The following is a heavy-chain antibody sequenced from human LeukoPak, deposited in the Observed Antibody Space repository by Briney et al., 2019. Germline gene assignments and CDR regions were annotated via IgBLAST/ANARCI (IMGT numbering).Heavy chain of an antibody. CDR2: INHSGST. CDR3: ARGPAAMVMYYFDY. J-gene: IGHJ4*02. V-gene: IGHV4-34*01. CDR1: GGSFSGYY. D-gene: IGHD5-18*01. Sequence: PSETLSLTCAVYGGSFSGYYWRWIRQPPGKGLEWIGEINHSGSTNYNPSLKSRVTISVDTSKNQFSLKLSSVTAADTAVYYCARGPAAMVMYYFDYWGQGTLVTVSS.